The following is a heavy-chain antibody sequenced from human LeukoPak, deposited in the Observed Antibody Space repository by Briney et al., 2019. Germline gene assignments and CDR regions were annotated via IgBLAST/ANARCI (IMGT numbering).Heavy chain of an antibody. D-gene: IGHD2-8*01. J-gene: IGHJ6*03. Sequence: GRSLRLSCAASGFTFSSYGMHWVRQAPGKGLEWVADIWYGGSNKYYADYVKGRFTISRDNAKNSLYLQMNSLRAEDTAVYYCARDPDTKPIKIKRYYMDVWGKGTTVTVSS. V-gene: IGHV3-33*01. CDR1: GFTFSSYG. CDR2: IWYGGSNK. CDR3: ARDPDTKPIKIKRYYMDV.